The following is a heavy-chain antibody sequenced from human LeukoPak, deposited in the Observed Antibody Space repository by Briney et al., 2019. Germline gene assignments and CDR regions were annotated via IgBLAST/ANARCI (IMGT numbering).Heavy chain of an antibody. J-gene: IGHJ4*02. Sequence: GGSLRLSCAASGFTFSSYSMNWVRQAPGKGLEWVSAISGSGGSTYYADSVKGRFTISRDNSKNTLYLQMNSLRAEDTAVYYCAKDPIAVAGTLGYWGQGTLVTVSS. V-gene: IGHV3-23*01. CDR1: GFTFSSYS. CDR2: ISGSGGST. D-gene: IGHD6-19*01. CDR3: AKDPIAVAGTLGY.